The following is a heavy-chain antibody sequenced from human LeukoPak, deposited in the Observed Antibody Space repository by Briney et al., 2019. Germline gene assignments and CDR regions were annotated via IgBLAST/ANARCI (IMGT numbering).Heavy chain of an antibody. CDR1: GFTFSDYY. D-gene: IGHD5-12*01. Sequence: GGSLRLSCAASGFTFSDYYMNWIRQAPGKGLEWVSYISSSSGYTKYADSVKGRFTISRDNAANSLYLQMSSLRAEDTAVYYCARSTSAFDSPFDLWGQGTLVTVSS. J-gene: IGHJ4*02. CDR3: ARSTSAFDSPFDL. V-gene: IGHV3-11*06. CDR2: ISSSSGYT.